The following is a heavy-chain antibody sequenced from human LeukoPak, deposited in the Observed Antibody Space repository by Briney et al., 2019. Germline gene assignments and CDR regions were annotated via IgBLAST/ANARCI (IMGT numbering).Heavy chain of an antibody. CDR3: ASPYMGTYRMDV. CDR1: GITLSNYG. V-gene: IGHV3-23*01. J-gene: IGHJ6*04. D-gene: IGHD5-18*01. Sequence: GGSLRLSCAVSGITLSNYGMSWVRKAPGKGLEWVAGMSGSGGGTNYADSVKGRFTISRDNSKNTLYLQMNSLRAEDTAVYYCASPYMGTYRMDVWGKGTTVTVSS. CDR2: MSGSGGGT.